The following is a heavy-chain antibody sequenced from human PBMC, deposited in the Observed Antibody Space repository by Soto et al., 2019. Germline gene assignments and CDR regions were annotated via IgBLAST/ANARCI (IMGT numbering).Heavy chain of an antibody. J-gene: IGHJ4*02. D-gene: IGHD2-21*01. CDR2: VYYTGST. CDR3: ARHPTHTELPAYATHYFDY. Sequence: QLQLQESGPGLVKPSETLSLTCTVSGVSITSTYSYWGWIRQPPGKGLEWIGSVYYTGSTNYKPSLASRVTIYVDPSNNQFSLILHSVTAADTAVYFCARHPTHTELPAYATHYFDYWGQGTLITVSS. CDR1: GVSITSTYSY. V-gene: IGHV4-39*01.